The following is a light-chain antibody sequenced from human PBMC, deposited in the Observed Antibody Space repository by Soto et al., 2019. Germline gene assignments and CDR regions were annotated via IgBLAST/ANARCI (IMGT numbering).Light chain of an antibody. V-gene: IGKV1-39*01. J-gene: IGKJ5*01. CDR1: ESIARH. CDR2: AAS. Sequence: DIQMTQSPSSLSASVGDRVTITCRASESIARHLNWYQQKPGKAPKLLIYAASSLQNGVPSRFRGRGSGTDFTLSISNLQPEVVATYYCQQGYSALSITFGQGTRLELK. CDR3: QQGYSALSIT.